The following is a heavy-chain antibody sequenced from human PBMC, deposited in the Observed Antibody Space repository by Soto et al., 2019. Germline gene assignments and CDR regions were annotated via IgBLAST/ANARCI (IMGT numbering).Heavy chain of an antibody. V-gene: IGHV3-33*01. CDR2: IWYDGSNK. Sequence: QVQLVESGGGVVQPGRSLRLSCAASGFTFSSYGMHWVRQAPGKGLEWVAVIWYDGSNKYYADSVKGRFTISRDNSKNPLYLQMNSLRAEDTAVYYCAREEGSGAGYFDYWGQGTLVTVSS. CDR3: AREEGSGAGYFDY. J-gene: IGHJ4*02. D-gene: IGHD3-10*01. CDR1: GFTFSSYG.